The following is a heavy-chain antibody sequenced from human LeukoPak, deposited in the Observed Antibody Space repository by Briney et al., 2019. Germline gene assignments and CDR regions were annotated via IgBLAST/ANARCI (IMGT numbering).Heavy chain of an antibody. V-gene: IGHV3-30-3*01. CDR1: GFTFSSYA. Sequence: GGSLRLSCAASGFTFSSYAMHWVRQAPGKGLEWVAVISYDGSNKYYADSVKGRLTISRDNSKNTLYLQMNSLRAEDTAVYYCALLWFGELPSDYWGQGTLVTVSS. CDR3: ALLWFGELPSDY. J-gene: IGHJ4*02. D-gene: IGHD3-10*01. CDR2: ISYDGSNK.